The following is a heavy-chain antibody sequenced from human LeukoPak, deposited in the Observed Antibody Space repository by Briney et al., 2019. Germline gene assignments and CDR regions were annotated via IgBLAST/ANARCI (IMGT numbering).Heavy chain of an antibody. V-gene: IGHV4-39*01. Sequence: SETLSLTCTVSGGSISSSSYYWGWIRQPPGKGLEWIGSIYYSGSTYYNPSLKSRVTISVDTSKNQFSLKLSSVTAADTAVYYCARRLIGVAGMFGVDYWGQGTLVTVSS. CDR2: IYYSGST. D-gene: IGHD6-19*01. CDR1: GGSISSSSYY. CDR3: ARRLIGVAGMFGVDY. J-gene: IGHJ4*02.